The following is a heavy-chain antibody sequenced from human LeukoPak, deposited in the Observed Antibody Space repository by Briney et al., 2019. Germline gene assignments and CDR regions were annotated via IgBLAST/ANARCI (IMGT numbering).Heavy chain of an antibody. CDR1: GGTFGSYA. V-gene: IGHV1-69*04. CDR2: IIPILGIA. J-gene: IGHJ6*02. CDR3: ARGNITIFGVVIDPYGMDV. D-gene: IGHD3-3*01. Sequence: SVKVSCKASGGTFGSYAISWVRQAPGQGLEWMGRIIPILGIANYAQKFQGRVTITADKSTSTAYMELSSLRSEDTAVYYCARGNITIFGVVIDPYGMDVWGQGTTVTVSS.